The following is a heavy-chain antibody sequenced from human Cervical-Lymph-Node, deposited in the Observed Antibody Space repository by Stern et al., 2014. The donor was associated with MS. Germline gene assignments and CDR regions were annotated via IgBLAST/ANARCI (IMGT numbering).Heavy chain of an antibody. V-gene: IGHV4-39*01. CDR1: GGSISSSSYY. CDR3: AGCIAVHFAMHWYFDL. D-gene: IGHD6-19*01. CDR2: IYYRGST. J-gene: IGHJ2*01. Sequence: QVQLVESGPGLVKPSETLSLTCTVSGGSISSSSYYWGWIRQPPGKGLEWIGSIYYRGSTYYNPSLKSRVTISVDTSTTQFPLKLSSVTAADTAVYYCAGCIAVHFAMHWYFDLWGRGTLGTVSA.